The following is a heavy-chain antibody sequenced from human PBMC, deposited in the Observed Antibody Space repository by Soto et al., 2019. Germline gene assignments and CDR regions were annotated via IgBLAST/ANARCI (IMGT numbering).Heavy chain of an antibody. Sequence: EVQLLESGGGLVQPGGSLRLSCAASGFTFSSYAMSWVRQAPGKGLEWVSAISGSGGSTYYAADSVKGRFTISRDNSKNTLYLQMNSLRAEDTAVYYCAKSVKQCLVYYFDYWGQGTLVTVSS. J-gene: IGHJ4*02. CDR3: AKSVKQCLVYYFDY. V-gene: IGHV3-23*01. CDR1: GFTFSSYA. D-gene: IGHD6-19*01. CDR2: ISGSGGST.